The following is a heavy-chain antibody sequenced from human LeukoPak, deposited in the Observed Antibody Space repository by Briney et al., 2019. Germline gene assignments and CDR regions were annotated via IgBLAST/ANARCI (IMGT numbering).Heavy chain of an antibody. CDR2: MSPNSGDT. V-gene: IGHV1-8*01. CDR1: GYTFTSYD. CDR3: ARATVTQTYYYYYYGMDV. D-gene: IGHD4-17*01. J-gene: IGHJ6*02. Sequence: ASVKVSCKASGYTFTSYDINWVRHATGQGLEWMGWMSPNSGDTGYAQKFQGRVTITADESTSTAYMELSSLRSEDTAVYYCARATVTQTYYYYYYGMDVWGQGTTVTVSS.